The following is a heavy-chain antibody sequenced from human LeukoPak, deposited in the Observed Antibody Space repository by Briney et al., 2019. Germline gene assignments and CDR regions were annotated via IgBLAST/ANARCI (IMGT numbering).Heavy chain of an antibody. J-gene: IGHJ5*02. CDR1: GFTFTNHW. D-gene: IGHD3-3*02. CDR2: IKEDGSEK. Sequence: PGGSLRLSCAASGFTFTNHWMSWVRQAPGKGLEWVANIKEDGSEKYYVDSVKGRFTVSRDNVKNSLFLQMNSLRVDVTAVYYCAKSGSSVFWSWGQGTLVTVSS. V-gene: IGHV3-7*03. CDR3: AKSGSSVFWS.